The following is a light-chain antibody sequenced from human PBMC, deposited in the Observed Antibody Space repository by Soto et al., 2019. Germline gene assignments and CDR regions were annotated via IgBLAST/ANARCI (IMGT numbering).Light chain of an antibody. CDR3: QQYGTSPPVYA. CDR1: QSVSNTY. V-gene: IGKV3-20*01. J-gene: IGKJ2*01. CDR2: GAT. Sequence: EIVLTQSPGTLSLSPGERATLSCRTSQSVSNTYLAWYQQKPGQAPRLLIYGATSRAAGIPDRFSGGGSGTDVTLTISRLEPEDFAVYSCQQYGTSPPVYAFGQGTKLEIK.